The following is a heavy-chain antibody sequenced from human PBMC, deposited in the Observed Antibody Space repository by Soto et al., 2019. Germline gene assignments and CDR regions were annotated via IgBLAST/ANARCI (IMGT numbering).Heavy chain of an antibody. CDR1: GGSFSGYY. CDR3: AIRCCYDILTGYYRYNWFDL. J-gene: IGHJ5*02. V-gene: IGHV4-34*01. CDR2: INHSGST. Sequence: SETLSLTCAVYGGSFSGYYWSWIRQPPGKGLEWIGEINHSGSTNYNPSLKSRVTISVDTSKNQFSLKLSSVTAADTAVYYCAIRCCYDILTGYYRYNWFDLWGQGTLVTVSS. D-gene: IGHD3-9*01.